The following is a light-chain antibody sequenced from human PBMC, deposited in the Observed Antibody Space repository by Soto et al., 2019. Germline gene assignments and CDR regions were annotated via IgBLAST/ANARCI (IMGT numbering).Light chain of an antibody. CDR1: SSDIGVYPF. J-gene: IGLJ1*01. CDR2: DVN. V-gene: IGLV2-14*01. Sequence: LTQSASVSGSPGQSITISCTGTSSDIGVYPFVSWYQQHPGKAPTLIIYDVNSRPSGVSNRFSGSKSGNTASLTISGLQAEDEADYYCSSYSTTTTPLVFGAGTKVTVL. CDR3: SSYSTTTTPLV.